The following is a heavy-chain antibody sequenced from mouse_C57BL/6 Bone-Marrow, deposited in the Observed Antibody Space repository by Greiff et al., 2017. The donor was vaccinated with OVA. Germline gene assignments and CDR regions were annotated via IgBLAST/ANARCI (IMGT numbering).Heavy chain of an antibody. V-gene: IGHV1-81*01. D-gene: IGHD1-1*01. CDR2: IYPRSGNT. CDR1: GYTFTSYG. Sequence: QVQLQQSGAELARPGASVKLSCKASGYTFTSYGISWVKQRTGQGLEWIGEIYPRSGNTYYNEKFKGKATLTADKSSSTAYMELRSLTSEDSAVYVCARNGFYGSSYGFDYWGQGTTLTVSS. CDR3: ARNGFYGSSYGFDY. J-gene: IGHJ2*01.